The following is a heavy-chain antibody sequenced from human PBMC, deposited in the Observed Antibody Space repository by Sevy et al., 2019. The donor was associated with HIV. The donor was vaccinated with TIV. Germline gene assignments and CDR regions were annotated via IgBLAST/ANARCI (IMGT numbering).Heavy chain of an antibody. Sequence: GGYLRLSCAASGFTFSRYGMHWVRQAPGKGLEWVAVISFDGSKKYYGDSVKGRFTISRDNSKNTLYLAMSSLSPEDTAVSYCAKLDYDILTGNPDYWGQGTLVTVSS. J-gene: IGHJ4*02. CDR1: GFTFSRYG. CDR2: ISFDGSKK. D-gene: IGHD3-9*01. V-gene: IGHV3-30*18. CDR3: AKLDYDILTGNPDY.